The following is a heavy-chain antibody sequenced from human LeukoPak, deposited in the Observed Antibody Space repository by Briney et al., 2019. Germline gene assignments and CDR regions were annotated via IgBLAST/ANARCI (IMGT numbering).Heavy chain of an antibody. CDR3: ARDGGRAMISVWFDP. J-gene: IGHJ5*02. CDR1: GGSFSGYY. CDR2: INHSGST. V-gene: IGHV4-34*01. Sequence: SETLSLTCAVYGGSFSGYYWSWIRQPPGKGLEWIGEINHSGSTNYNPSLKSRVTISVDKSKNQFSLKLSSVTAADTAVYYCARDGGRAMISVWFDPWGQGTLVTVSS. D-gene: IGHD3-22*01.